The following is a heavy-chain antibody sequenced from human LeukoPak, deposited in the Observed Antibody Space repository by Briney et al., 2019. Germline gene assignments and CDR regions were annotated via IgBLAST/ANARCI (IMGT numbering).Heavy chain of an antibody. V-gene: IGHV1-2*06. CDR2: INPNSGGT. Sequence: GASVKVSCKPSGYSFTGYYLHWVRQAPGQGLEWMGRINPNSGGTNYAQKFQGRVTMTRDTSISTAYMELSRLRSDDTAVYYCARGLSVSSGWPAGYWGQGTLVTVSS. D-gene: IGHD6-19*01. J-gene: IGHJ4*02. CDR1: GYSFTGYY. CDR3: ARGLSVSSGWPAGY.